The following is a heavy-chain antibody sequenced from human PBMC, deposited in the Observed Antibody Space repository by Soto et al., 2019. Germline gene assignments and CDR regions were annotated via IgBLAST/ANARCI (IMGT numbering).Heavy chain of an antibody. CDR3: ARIRRVAGTSYYYGMDV. D-gene: IGHD6-19*01. CDR2: IFSNDEK. CDR1: GFSLSNARMG. J-gene: IGHJ6*02. Sequence: FGPTLVNPTETLTLTCTVSGFSLSNARMGVSWIRQPPGKALEWLAHIFSNDEKSYSTSLKSRLTISKDTSKSQVVLTMTNMDPVDTATYYCARIRRVAGTSYYYGMDVWGQGTTVTVSS. V-gene: IGHV2-26*01.